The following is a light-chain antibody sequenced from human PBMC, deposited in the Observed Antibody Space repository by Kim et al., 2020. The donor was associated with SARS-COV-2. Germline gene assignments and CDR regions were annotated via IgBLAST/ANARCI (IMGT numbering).Light chain of an antibody. V-gene: IGLV1-47*02. CDR3: AAWDDSLSGRV. CDR1: SSNIGSNY. Sequence: QSVLTQPPSASGTPGQRVTISCSGSSSNIGSNYVYWYQQLPGTAPKLLIYSNNQRPSGVPDRFSGSKSGTSASLAISGPRSEDEADYYCAAWDDSLSGRVFGGGTQLTVL. CDR2: SNN. J-gene: IGLJ2*01.